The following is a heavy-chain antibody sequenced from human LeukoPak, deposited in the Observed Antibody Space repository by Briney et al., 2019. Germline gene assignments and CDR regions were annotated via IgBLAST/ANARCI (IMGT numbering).Heavy chain of an antibody. CDR1: GYTFGAYY. CDR3: ARGGYSGTLPSSWFDP. V-gene: IGHV1-2*02. CDR2: IRPNSGGT. Sequence: GASVKVSCKASGYTFGAYYMYWVRQAPGQGLEWMGWIRPNSGGTNYAQRFQGRVTMTSDTSISTAYMELSRLTFDDTAVYYCARGGYSGTLPSSWFDPWGQGTLVTVSS. D-gene: IGHD1-26*01. J-gene: IGHJ5*02.